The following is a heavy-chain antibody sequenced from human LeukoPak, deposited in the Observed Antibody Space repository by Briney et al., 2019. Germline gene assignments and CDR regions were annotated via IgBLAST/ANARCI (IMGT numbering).Heavy chain of an antibody. J-gene: IGHJ4*02. CDR3: ARVRGIAVAGTASIYFDY. Sequence: GGSLRLSCAASGFTFSSHWMSWVRQAPGKGLEWVANIKEDGSEKYYVDSVKGRFTISRDNAKNSLYLQMNSLRAEDTAVYYCARVRGIAVAGTASIYFDYWGQGTLVTVSS. CDR1: GFTFSSHW. D-gene: IGHD6-19*01. CDR2: IKEDGSEK. V-gene: IGHV3-7*01.